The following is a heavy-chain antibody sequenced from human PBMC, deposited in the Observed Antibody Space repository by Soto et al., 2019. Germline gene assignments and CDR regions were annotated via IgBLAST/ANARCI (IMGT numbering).Heavy chain of an antibody. J-gene: IGHJ4*02. CDR2: IIPIFGTA. CDR3: ARDRRPSIVVVVAAANFDY. Sequence: QVPLVQSGAEVKKPGSSVKVSCKASGGTFSSYAISWVRQAPGQGLEWMGGIIPIFGTANYAQKFQGRVTITADESTSTAYMELSSLRSEDTAVYYCARDRRPSIVVVVAAANFDYWGQGTLVTVSS. V-gene: IGHV1-69*01. D-gene: IGHD2-15*01. CDR1: GGTFSSYA.